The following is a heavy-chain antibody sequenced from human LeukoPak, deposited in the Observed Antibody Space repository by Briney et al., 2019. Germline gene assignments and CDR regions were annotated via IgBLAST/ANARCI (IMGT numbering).Heavy chain of an antibody. CDR2: INHSGST. CDR3: ASHAGYYYDSSGYLSNWFDP. V-gene: IGHV4-34*01. J-gene: IGHJ5*02. CDR1: GGSFSGYY. Sequence: SETLSLTCAVYGGSFSGYYWSWIRQPPGKGLEWIGEINHSGSTNYNPSLKSRVTISVDTSKNQFSLKLSSVTAADTAVYYCASHAGYYYDSSGYLSNWFDPWGQGTLVTVSS. D-gene: IGHD3-22*01.